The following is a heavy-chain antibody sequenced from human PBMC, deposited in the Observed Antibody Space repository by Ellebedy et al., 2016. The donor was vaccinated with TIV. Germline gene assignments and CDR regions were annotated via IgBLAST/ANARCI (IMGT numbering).Heavy chain of an antibody. CDR1: GFTVSSKY. J-gene: IGHJ5*02. CDR3: ARTPGGWFDP. V-gene: IGHV3-66*01. D-gene: IGHD2-15*01. Sequence: GESLKISCAASGFTVSSKYMSWVRQAPGKGLEWVSVIYSGGSTYYADSVKGRFTISRDNSKNTLYLQMNSLRAEDTAVYYCARTPGGWFDPWGQGTLVTVSS. CDR2: IYSGGST.